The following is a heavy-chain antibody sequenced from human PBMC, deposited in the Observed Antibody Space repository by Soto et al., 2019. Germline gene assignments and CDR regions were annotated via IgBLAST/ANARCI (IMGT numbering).Heavy chain of an antibody. CDR2: ISYDGSNK. Sequence: GGSLRLSCAASGFTFSSYGMHWVRQAPGKGLEWVAVISYDGSNKYYADSVKGRFTISRDNSKNTLYLQMNSLRAEDTAVYYCAKDSNYDQTNWFDPWGQGTLVTVSS. CDR1: GFTFSSYG. CDR3: AKDSNYDQTNWFDP. D-gene: IGHD3-3*01. V-gene: IGHV3-30*18. J-gene: IGHJ5*02.